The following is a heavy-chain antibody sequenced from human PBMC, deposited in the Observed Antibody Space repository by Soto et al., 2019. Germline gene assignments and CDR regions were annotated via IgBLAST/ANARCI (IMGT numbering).Heavy chain of an antibody. J-gene: IGHJ4*02. D-gene: IGHD3-16*02. CDR1: GFTFSSYG. CDR2: ISYDGSNK. Sequence: LRLSCAASGFTFSSYGMHWVRQAPGKGLEWVAVISYDGSNKYYADSVKGRFTISRDNSKNTLYLQMNSLRAEDTAVYYCAKVLFDDYVWGSYRPSDDYWGQGTLVTVSS. V-gene: IGHV3-30*18. CDR3: AKVLFDDYVWGSYRPSDDY.